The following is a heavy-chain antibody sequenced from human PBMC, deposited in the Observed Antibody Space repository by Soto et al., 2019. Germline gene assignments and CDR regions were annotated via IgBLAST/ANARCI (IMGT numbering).Heavy chain of an antibody. CDR3: ALSSSSWLLYFYAMDV. CDR2: IYWDDDT. D-gene: IGHD6-13*01. J-gene: IGHJ6*02. V-gene: IGHV2-5*02. Sequence: QITLKESGPTLVKPTQTLTLTCTVSGFSLSTSGVGVGWIRQPPGKALEWLALIYWDDDTRYSPSLETRLTITKDTSKNQVVLTMTNMDPVDTATYFCALSSSSWLLYFYAMDVWGQGATVTVSS. CDR1: GFSLSTSGVG.